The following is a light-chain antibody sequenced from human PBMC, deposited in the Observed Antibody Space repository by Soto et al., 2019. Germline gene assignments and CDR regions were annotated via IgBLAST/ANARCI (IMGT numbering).Light chain of an antibody. Sequence: EIVLTQSPATLSLSPGERATLSCRASQSVSSSLAWYQQKPAQAPRLLIYDASNRATGIPARFSGSGSGTDFTLTISLLEPEDFAVYYCQQRSNWPLTFGGGTKVEIK. J-gene: IGKJ4*01. CDR3: QQRSNWPLT. V-gene: IGKV3-11*01. CDR2: DAS. CDR1: QSVSSS.